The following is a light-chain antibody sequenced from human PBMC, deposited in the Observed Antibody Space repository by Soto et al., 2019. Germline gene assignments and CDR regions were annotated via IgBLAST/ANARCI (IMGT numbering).Light chain of an antibody. V-gene: IGLV2-14*01. CDR3: SSYTSSSTYV. CDR1: SNQCSGYNY. Sequence: HSALSQPASVSGSTGKSIHIPFIACSNQCSGYNYVSSHQQHPGKAPKVVIYDVSNRPSGVSDRFSGSKSGNTASLTISGLQAEDEAEYYCSSYTSSSTYVFGTGTKVTV. CDR2: DVS. J-gene: IGLJ1*01.